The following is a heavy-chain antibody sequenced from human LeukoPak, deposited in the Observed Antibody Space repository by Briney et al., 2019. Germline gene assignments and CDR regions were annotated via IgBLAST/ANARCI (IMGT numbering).Heavy chain of an antibody. V-gene: IGHV1-2*02. CDR2: INPNSGGT. J-gene: IGHJ4*02. CDR1: GYTXTAYY. CDR3: VRDIDFDY. Sequence: ASVKVSCKASGYTXTAYYMQWVRQAPGQGLEWMGWINPNSGGTNYAQKFQGRVTMTRDTSINTAYMELNRLTSDDTAVYHCVRDIDFDYWGQGTLVTVSS. D-gene: IGHD3-16*02.